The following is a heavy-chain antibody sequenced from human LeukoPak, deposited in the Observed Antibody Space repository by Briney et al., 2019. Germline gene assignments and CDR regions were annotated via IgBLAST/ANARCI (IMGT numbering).Heavy chain of an antibody. V-gene: IGHV3-23*01. J-gene: IGHJ4*02. D-gene: IGHD4/OR15-4a*01. CDR2: IRGSGTGT. Sequence: GGSLRLSCAASGFTLSSYSMSWVRQAPGKGLEWVSSIRGSGTGTHYADSVKGRFTISRDNSKNTLYLQMNSLRAEDTAVYYCANSLTPYFDYWGQGTLVTVSS. CDR1: GFTLSSYS. CDR3: ANSLTPYFDY.